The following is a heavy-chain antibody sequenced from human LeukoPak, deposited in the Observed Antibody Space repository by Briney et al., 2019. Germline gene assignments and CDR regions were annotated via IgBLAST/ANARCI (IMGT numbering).Heavy chain of an antibody. Sequence: GGSLRLSCAASGFTVSSNYMSWVRQAPGKGLEWVSVIYSGGSTYYADSVKGRFTISRDNSKNTLYLQMNSLRAEDTAVYYCARDGRRGSLPALLGYWGQGTLVTVSS. J-gene: IGHJ4*02. CDR2: IYSGGST. D-gene: IGHD1-26*01. CDR3: ARDGRRGSLPALLGY. V-gene: IGHV3-66*01. CDR1: GFTVSSNY.